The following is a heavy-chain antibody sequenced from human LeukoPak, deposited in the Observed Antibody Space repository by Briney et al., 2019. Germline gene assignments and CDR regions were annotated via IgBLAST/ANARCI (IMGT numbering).Heavy chain of an antibody. CDR2: INTYTGNT. J-gene: IGHJ5*02. CDR3: ARDSQARDWFDP. V-gene: IGHV1-18*01. Sequence: EASVKVCGKTSGYTFTNHGIRWVRPAPGEGLEWMGRINTYTGNTDYAQSFQGRVTLTTETGTTTVYMELRSLRSEDTAVYYCARDSQARDWFDPWGQGTLVTVSS. CDR1: GYTFTNHG.